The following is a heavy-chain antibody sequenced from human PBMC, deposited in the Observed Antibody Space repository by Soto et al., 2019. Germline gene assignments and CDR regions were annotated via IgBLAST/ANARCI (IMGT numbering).Heavy chain of an antibody. CDR3: ARASAYSTPWSFDN. D-gene: IGHD6-13*01. CDR2: ISGFNGNT. CDR1: GYTFSIYG. V-gene: IGHV1-18*01. Sequence: QVQLVQSGAEVKKPGASVRVSCTASGYTFSIYGISWVRQAPGQVLELMGWISGFNGNTKESEKLQGRVTLTTDTAANTAHMELRGLRSDDTAVYYCARASAYSTPWSFDNWGQGTLVTVSS. J-gene: IGHJ4*02.